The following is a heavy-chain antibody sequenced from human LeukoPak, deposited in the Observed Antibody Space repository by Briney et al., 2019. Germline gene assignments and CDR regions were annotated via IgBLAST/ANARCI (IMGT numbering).Heavy chain of an antibody. CDR1: GFTFSSHG. Sequence: GGSLRLSCAASGFTFSSHGMHWVREATGKGLEWVAVIWYDGSNKFYADSVRGRFTISGDNSKNTLYVQMNSLRAEDTAVYYCARGRGSGWYDAFDIWGQGTMVTVSS. D-gene: IGHD6-19*01. CDR2: IWYDGSNK. V-gene: IGHV3-33*01. J-gene: IGHJ3*02. CDR3: ARGRGSGWYDAFDI.